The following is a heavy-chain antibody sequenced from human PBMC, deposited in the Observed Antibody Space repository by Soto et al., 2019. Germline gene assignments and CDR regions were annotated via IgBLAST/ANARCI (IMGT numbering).Heavy chain of an antibody. CDR1: GLTFSTSA. CDR3: ARNADHRLVRGWLDP. CDR2: ISHDGSHE. V-gene: IGHV3-30-3*01. Sequence: LGGSLRLSCAASGLTFSTSAMHWVRQAPGKGLEWVAMISHDGSHEYYGDSVKGRFSVSRDNSHNILHLQMNSLRIEDTAVYFCARNADHRLVRGWLDPWGQGTLVTVSS. J-gene: IGHJ5*02. D-gene: IGHD3-10*01.